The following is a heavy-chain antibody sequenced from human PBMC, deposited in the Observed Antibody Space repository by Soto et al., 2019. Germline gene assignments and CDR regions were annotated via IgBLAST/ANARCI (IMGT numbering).Heavy chain of an antibody. CDR3: AGGRLVVLGSHAYYGMDV. CDR1: GGTPSNSA. V-gene: IGHV1-69*01. D-gene: IGHD3-22*01. Sequence: QVHLLLQSGAEVKKPVSSVKVSCKASGGTPSNSAISWVRQAPGQGLEWMGGIINVFGVVKYAQNFQGRVTITADESTNTAYRELSSLRPEDTAVDYCAGGRLVVLGSHAYYGMDVWCQGPTVAVSS. J-gene: IGHJ6*02. CDR2: IINVFGVV.